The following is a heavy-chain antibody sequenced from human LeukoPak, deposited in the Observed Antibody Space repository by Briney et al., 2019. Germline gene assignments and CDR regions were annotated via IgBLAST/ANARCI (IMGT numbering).Heavy chain of an antibody. CDR3: ARANVLRYFDWLWTSKYYFDY. V-gene: IGHV4-4*07. CDR1: GGSISNYY. D-gene: IGHD3-9*01. J-gene: IGHJ4*02. CDR2: INTSGST. Sequence: SETLSLTCTVSGGSISNYYWSWIRQPAGKGLEWIGRINTSGSTNCNPSLKSRVTISVDTSKNQFSLKLSSVTAADTAVYYCARANVLRYFDWLWTSKYYFDYWGQGTLVTVSS.